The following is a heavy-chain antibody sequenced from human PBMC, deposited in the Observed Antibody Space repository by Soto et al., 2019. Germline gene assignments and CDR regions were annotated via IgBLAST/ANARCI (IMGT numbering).Heavy chain of an antibody. V-gene: IGHV3-23*01. Sequence: EVQLLESGGGLVQPGGSLRLSCAASGITISNYPMSWVRQAPGKGPDWVSGISGSGDRTYYADSAKGRFSISKDISKNSLSLQLDSLGVEDTAVYFCVKDDGGYPSTAPHWGQGTPVTVSS. CDR1: GITISNYP. J-gene: IGHJ4*02. CDR3: VKDDGGYPSTAPH. D-gene: IGHD3-22*01. CDR2: ISGSGDRT.